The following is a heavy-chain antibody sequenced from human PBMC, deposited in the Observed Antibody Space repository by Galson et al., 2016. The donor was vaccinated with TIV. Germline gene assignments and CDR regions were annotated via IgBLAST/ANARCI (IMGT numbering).Heavy chain of an antibody. CDR2: ISDGGNT. J-gene: IGHJ6*02. Sequence: SLRLSCAASGLSVSINYMTWVRQAPGKGLEWVSLISDGGNTYYSDSVRGRFTISRDNSKNTLYLQMNSLRVEDTAVYYCARDRVVAATYYYYYFGMDVWGQGTAVTVSS. V-gene: IGHV3-66*02. CDR1: GLSVSINY. D-gene: IGHD5-12*01. CDR3: ARDRVVAATYYYYYFGMDV.